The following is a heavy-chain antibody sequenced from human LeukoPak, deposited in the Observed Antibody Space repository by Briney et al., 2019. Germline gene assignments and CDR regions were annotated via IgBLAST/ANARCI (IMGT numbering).Heavy chain of an antibody. CDR3: ARVHGSGSYGGWFDP. V-gene: IGHV3-30*02. CDR2: IRYDGSNK. D-gene: IGHD3-10*01. CDR1: GFTFSSYG. Sequence: PGGSLRLPCAASGFTFSSYGMHWVRQAPGKGLEWVAFIRYDGSNKYYADSVKGRFTISRDNSKNTLYLQMNSLRAEDTAVYYCARVHGSGSYGGWFDPWGQGTLVTVSS. J-gene: IGHJ5*02.